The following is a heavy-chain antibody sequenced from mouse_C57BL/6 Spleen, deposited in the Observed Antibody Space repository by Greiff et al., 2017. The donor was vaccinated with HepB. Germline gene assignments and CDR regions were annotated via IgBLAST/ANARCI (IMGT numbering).Heavy chain of an antibody. V-gene: IGHV5-12*01. D-gene: IGHD1-1*01. Sequence: EVMLVESGGGLVQPGGSLKLSCAASGFTFSDYYMYWVRQTPEKRLEWVAYISNGGGSTYYPDTVKGRFTISRDNAKNTLYLQMSRLKSEDTAMYYCARKGGYYGSSSAWFAYWGQGTLVTVSA. CDR2: ISNGGGST. CDR3: ARKGGYYGSSSAWFAY. CDR1: GFTFSDYY. J-gene: IGHJ3*01.